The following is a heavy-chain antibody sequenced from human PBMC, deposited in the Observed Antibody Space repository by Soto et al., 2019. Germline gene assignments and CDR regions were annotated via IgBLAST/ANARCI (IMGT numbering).Heavy chain of an antibody. CDR1: GGSITSSDYF. J-gene: IGHJ4*02. Sequence: QLQLQESGPGLVKPSETLSLTCTVSGGSITSSDYFWGWFRQSPGKGLEFVGSVHYSGGTYYMPALKSRVTVSFDTSTNQFSLRLRSVSAADTAVYYCASTVVGASGHTDFDHWGQGTLVTVAS. CDR2: VHYSGGT. V-gene: IGHV4-39*01. D-gene: IGHD2-15*01. CDR3: ASTVVGASGHTDFDH.